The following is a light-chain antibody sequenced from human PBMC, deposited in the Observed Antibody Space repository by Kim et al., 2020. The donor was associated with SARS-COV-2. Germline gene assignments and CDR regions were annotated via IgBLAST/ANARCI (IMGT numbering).Light chain of an antibody. CDR3: QQRSNWPLT. J-gene: IGKJ4*01. V-gene: IGKV3-11*01. Sequence: LSPGERASLPCQATQSVSNYFAWYQPKPGQAPSRLFYDASNRATGIPARFSGSGSGTDFTLTISSLEPEDFAVYYCQQRSNWPLTFGGGTKVDIK. CDR2: DAS. CDR1: QSVSNY.